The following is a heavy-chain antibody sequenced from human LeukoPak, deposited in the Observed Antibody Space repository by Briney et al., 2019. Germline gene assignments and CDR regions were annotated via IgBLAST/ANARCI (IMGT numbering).Heavy chain of an antibody. CDR3: AKGGSSSGYYWWDNWSDP. CDR1: GFTFDDYA. CDR2: ISWNSGSI. D-gene: IGHD3-22*01. Sequence: GGSLRLSCAASGFTFDDYAMHWVRHAPGKGLEWVSGISWNSGSIGYADSVKGRFTISRDNAKNSLYLQMNSLRAEDMALYYCAKGGSSSGYYWWDNWSDPWGQGTLVTVSS. V-gene: IGHV3-9*03. J-gene: IGHJ5*02.